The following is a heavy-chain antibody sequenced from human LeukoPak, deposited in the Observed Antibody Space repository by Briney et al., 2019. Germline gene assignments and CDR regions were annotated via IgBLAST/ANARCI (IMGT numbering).Heavy chain of an antibody. CDR2: ISAYNGNT. CDR1: SYTFTSYG. V-gene: IGHV1-18*01. Sequence: ASVKVSCNASSYTFTSYGFSWVRQAPGQGLEWMGWISAYNGNTNYAQKLQGRVTMTTDTSTSTASMELRSLRSDDTAVYYCARDVDYYDSSGYYLFNWFDPWGQGTLVTVSS. J-gene: IGHJ5*02. D-gene: IGHD3-22*01. CDR3: ARDVDYYDSSGYYLFNWFDP.